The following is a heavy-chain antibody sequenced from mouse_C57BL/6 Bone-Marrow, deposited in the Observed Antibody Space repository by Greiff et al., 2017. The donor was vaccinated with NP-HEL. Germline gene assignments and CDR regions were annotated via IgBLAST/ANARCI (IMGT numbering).Heavy chain of an antibody. CDR1: GYAFSSSW. CDR2: IYPGDGDT. J-gene: IGHJ4*01. CDR3: ARDAAQVGAMDY. Sequence: QVQLKVSGPELVKPGASVKISCKASGYAFSSSWMNWVKQRPGKGLEWIGRIYPGDGDTNYSGKFKGKATLTADKSSSTAYMQLSSLTSEDSAVYFCARDAAQVGAMDYWGQGTSVTVSS. V-gene: IGHV1-82*01. D-gene: IGHD3-2*02.